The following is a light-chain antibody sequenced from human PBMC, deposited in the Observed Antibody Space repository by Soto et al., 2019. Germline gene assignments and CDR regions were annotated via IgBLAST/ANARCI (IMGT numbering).Light chain of an antibody. CDR3: QQYNYFWA. J-gene: IGKJ1*01. CDR1: QSISSR. CDR2: DAS. V-gene: IGKV1-5*01. Sequence: DIQMTQSPSTLSASVGDRVTITCRASQSISSRLAWYQQKPGKAPKLLIYDASNLESGVPSRFSGGGSGTEFSLTISSLQPDDFATYYCQQYNYFWAFGQGTRVEIK.